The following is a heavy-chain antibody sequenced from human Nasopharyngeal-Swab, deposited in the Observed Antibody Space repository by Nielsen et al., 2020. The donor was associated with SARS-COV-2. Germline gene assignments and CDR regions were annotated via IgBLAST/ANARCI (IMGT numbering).Heavy chain of an antibody. V-gene: IGHV4-34*01. CDR3: ARAVDWFDP. CDR1: GGSFSGYY. Sequence: SETLSLTCAVYGGSFSGYYWSWIRQPPGKGLEWIGEINHSGSTNYNPSLKSRVTISVDTSKNQFSLKLSSVTAADTAVYYCARAVDWFDPWGQGTLVTVSS. CDR2: INHSGST. J-gene: IGHJ5*02.